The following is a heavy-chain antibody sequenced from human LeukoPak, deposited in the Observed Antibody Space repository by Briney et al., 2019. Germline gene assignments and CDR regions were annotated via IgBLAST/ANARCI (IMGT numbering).Heavy chain of an antibody. CDR3: ARHDRLAAAGTGGWFDP. D-gene: IGHD6-13*01. Sequence: SETLSLTCAVYGGSFSGYYWSWIRQPPGKGLEWIGEINHSGSTNYNPSLKSRVTISVDTSKNQFSLKLSSVTAADTAVYYCARHDRLAAAGTGGWFDPWGQGTLVTVSS. CDR2: INHSGST. V-gene: IGHV4-34*01. CDR1: GGSFSGYY. J-gene: IGHJ5*02.